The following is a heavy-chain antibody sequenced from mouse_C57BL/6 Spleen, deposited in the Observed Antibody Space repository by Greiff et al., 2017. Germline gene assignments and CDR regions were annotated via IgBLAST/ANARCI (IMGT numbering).Heavy chain of an antibody. CDR3: VSLLLDYAMDY. J-gene: IGHJ4*01. CDR2: IRSKSNNYAT. V-gene: IGHV10-1*01. CDR1: GFSFNTYA. Sequence: EVQLQESGGGLVQPKGSLKLSCAASGFSFNTYAMNWVRQAPGKGLEWVARIRSKSNNYATYYADSVKDRFTISRDDSESMLYLQMNNLKTEDTAMYYCVSLLLDYAMDYWGQGTSVTVSS. D-gene: IGHD2-1*01.